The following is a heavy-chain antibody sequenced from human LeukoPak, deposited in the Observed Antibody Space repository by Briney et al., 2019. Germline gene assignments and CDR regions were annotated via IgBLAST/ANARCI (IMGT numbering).Heavy chain of an antibody. CDR2: INPNSGGT. J-gene: IGHJ6*02. CDR1: GYTFTGYY. D-gene: IGHD3-22*01. V-gene: IGHV1-2*02. CDR3: ARGYYYDSSGYYYGMDV. Sequence: ASVKVSCKASGYTFTGYYMHWVRQAPGQGLEWMGWINPNSGGTNYAQKFQGRVTMTRDTSISTAYMELSRLRSDDTAVYYYARGYYYDSSGYYYGMDVWGQGTTVTVSS.